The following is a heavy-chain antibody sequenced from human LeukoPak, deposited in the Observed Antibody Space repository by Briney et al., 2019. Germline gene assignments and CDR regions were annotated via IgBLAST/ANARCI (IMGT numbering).Heavy chain of an antibody. V-gene: IGHV1-18*01. CDR2: ITAYNGYT. D-gene: IGHD2-15*01. CDR3: ARGDCSGGSCYLPEYLQH. J-gene: IGHJ1*01. CDR1: GYTFISYP. Sequence: GASVTVSCKASGYTFISYPITWVRQAPGQGLEWMGWITAYNGYTDYAQMLQGRVTMTTDTSTSTAYMELRSLKSDDTAVYYCARGDCSGGSCYLPEYLQHWGQGTLVTVSS.